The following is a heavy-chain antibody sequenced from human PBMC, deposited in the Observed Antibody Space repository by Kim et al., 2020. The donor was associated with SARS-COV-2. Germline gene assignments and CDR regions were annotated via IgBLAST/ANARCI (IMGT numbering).Heavy chain of an antibody. Sequence: SETLSLTCTVSGGSISSYYWSWIRQPPGKALEWIGYIYYSGSTNYNPSLKSRVTISVDTSKNQFSLKLSSVTAADTAVYYCAREPSGGRVSYWGQGTLVTVSS. CDR1: GGSISSYY. D-gene: IGHD2-8*02. CDR2: IYYSGST. J-gene: IGHJ4*02. CDR3: AREPSGGRVSY. V-gene: IGHV4-59*01.